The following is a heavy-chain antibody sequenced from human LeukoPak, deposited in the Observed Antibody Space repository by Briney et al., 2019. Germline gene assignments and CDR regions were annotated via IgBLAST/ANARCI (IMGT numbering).Heavy chain of an antibody. D-gene: IGHD3-3*01. V-gene: IGHV3-48*01. CDR3: ARGYDFWSGYYPVNWFDP. CDR1: GFTFSSYS. J-gene: IGHJ5*02. Sequence: PGGSLRLSCAASGFTFSSYSMNWVRQAPGKGLEWVSYISSSSSTIYYADSVKGRFTISRDNAKNSLYLQMNSLRAEDTAVYYCARGYDFWSGYYPVNWFDPWGQGTLVTVSS. CDR2: ISSSSSTI.